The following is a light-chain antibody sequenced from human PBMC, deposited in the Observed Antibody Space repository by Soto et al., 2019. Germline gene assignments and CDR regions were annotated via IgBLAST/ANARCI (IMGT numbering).Light chain of an antibody. Sequence: EVVMTQSPATLSVSPGERATLSCRASRGIGSPLAWYQQKPGQTPRLLIYDTSTRATGVPVRFIGSRSGTDFTLTITSLQSQDFAIYYCQHYVTWPLAFGGGT. J-gene: IGKJ4*01. CDR3: QHYVTWPLA. CDR2: DTS. CDR1: RGIGSP. V-gene: IGKV3-15*01.